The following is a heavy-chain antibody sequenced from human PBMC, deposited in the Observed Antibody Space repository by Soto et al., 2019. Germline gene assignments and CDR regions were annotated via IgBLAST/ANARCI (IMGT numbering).Heavy chain of an antibody. CDR2: IDHDGPT. V-gene: IGHV3-74*01. J-gene: IGHJ4*02. CDR3: VRDSHGDY. CDR1: GFTFSNYW. Sequence: EVQLVESGGGLVQPGGSLRLSCAGSGFTFSNYWMHWVRQAPGKGLEWVSRIDHDGPTDYADSVRGRFTISRDNAENTLYLQMKSLSPEYTAVYYCVRDSHGDYWGQGTLVTVSS.